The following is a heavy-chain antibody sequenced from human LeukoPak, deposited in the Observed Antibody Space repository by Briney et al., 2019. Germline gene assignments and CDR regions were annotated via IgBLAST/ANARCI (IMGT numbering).Heavy chain of an antibody. CDR3: ARGQTNRLLWVGELVSNINPFDY. CDR1: GGTFSSYA. V-gene: IGHV1-69*06. D-gene: IGHD3-10*01. CDR2: IIPIFGTA. J-gene: IGHJ4*02. Sequence: SVKVSCKASGGTFSSYAISWVRQAPGQGLEWMGGIIPIFGTANYAQKFQGRVTITADKSTSTAYMELRSLISDDTGVYYCARGQTNRLLWVGELVSNINPFDYWGQGTLVTVSS.